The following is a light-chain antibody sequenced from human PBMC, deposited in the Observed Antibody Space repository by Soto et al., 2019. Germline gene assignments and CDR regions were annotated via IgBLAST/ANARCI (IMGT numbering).Light chain of an antibody. CDR1: QNINNY. CDR2: YAS. Sequence: DFQMTQSPSNLSASVGDRGSITCQASQNINNYLNWYQQRPGRAPKLLIYYASNLEAGVTSRFRGSGSGTDFTFTISRLQPEDIATYYCQQYENLPTFGQGTRL. V-gene: IGKV1-33*01. J-gene: IGKJ5*01. CDR3: QQYENLPT.